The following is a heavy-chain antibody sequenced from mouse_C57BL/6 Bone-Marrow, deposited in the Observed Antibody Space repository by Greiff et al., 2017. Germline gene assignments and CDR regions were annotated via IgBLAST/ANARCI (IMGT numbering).Heavy chain of an antibody. V-gene: IGHV1-4*01. Sequence: VQLQQSGAELARPGASVKMSCKASGYTFTSYTMHWVKQRPGQGLEWIGYINPSSGYTKYNQKFKDKATLTADKSSSTAYMQLSSLASEDSAVYYCARKRPYAMDYWGQGTSVTVSS. CDR3: ARKRPYAMDY. D-gene: IGHD1-2*01. J-gene: IGHJ4*01. CDR1: GYTFTSYT. CDR2: INPSSGYT.